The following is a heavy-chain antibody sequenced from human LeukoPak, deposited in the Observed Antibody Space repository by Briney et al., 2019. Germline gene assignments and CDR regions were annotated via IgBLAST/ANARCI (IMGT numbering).Heavy chain of an antibody. CDR1: GFTFSSYG. CDR3: AKDLDYGGYNWFDP. J-gene: IGHJ5*02. V-gene: IGHV3-30*18. D-gene: IGHD4-23*01. CDR2: ISYDGSNK. Sequence: PGGSLRLSCAASGFTFSSYGMHWVRQAPGKGLEWVAVISYDGSNKYYADSVKGRFTISRDNSKNTLYLQMNSLRAEDTAVYYCAKDLDYGGYNWFDPGAREPWSPSPQ.